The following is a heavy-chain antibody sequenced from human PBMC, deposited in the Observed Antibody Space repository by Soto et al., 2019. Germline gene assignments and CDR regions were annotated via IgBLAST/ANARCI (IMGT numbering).Heavy chain of an antibody. V-gene: IGHV1-46*01. D-gene: IGHD3-22*01. Sequence: XSVKVSCKASGYTFTSDYINWVRQAPGQGLEWMGMIHTSGGSTTYAQKFQGRVTMTRDTSTNTVYMELGSLKSEDTAVYYCARSAYYYDSSDNFEYWGQGTLVTVSS. J-gene: IGHJ4*02. CDR3: ARSAYYYDSSDNFEY. CDR1: GYTFTSDY. CDR2: IHTSGGST.